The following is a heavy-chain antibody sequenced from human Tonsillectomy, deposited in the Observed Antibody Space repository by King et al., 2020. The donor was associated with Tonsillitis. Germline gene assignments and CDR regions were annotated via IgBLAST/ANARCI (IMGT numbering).Heavy chain of an antibody. J-gene: IGHJ4*02. D-gene: IGHD1-26*01. CDR3: ARAGLGGSYVVDY. CDR2: INPHSSGT. V-gene: IGHV1-2*02. Sequence: QLVQSGAEVKKPGASVKVSCKASAYTFTGSYMHWVRQAPGQGLEWMGWINPHSSGTNYAQKFQGRVTMTRDTSISTAYMGLNRLRSDDTAVYYCARAGLGGSYVVDYWGQGTLVTVSS. CDR1: AYTFTGSY.